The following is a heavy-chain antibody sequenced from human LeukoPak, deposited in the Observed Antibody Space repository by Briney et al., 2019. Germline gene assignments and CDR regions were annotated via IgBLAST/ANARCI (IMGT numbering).Heavy chain of an antibody. Sequence: WASVKVSCKASGYTFTSYDINWVPHATGQGLGWMGWMNPNSGNTGYAQKFQGRVTMTRNTSTSTAYMELSSLRSEDTAVYYCARGGYSGYDFGYWGQGTLVTVSS. CDR2: MNPNSGNT. CDR3: ARGGYSGYDFGY. J-gene: IGHJ4*02. V-gene: IGHV1-8*01. CDR1: GYTFTSYD. D-gene: IGHD5-12*01.